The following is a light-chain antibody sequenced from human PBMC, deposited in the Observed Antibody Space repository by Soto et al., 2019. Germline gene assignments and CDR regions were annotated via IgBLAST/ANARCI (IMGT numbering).Light chain of an antibody. CDR3: MQGLQTRT. J-gene: IGKJ1*01. Sequence: DIVMTQSPLSLPVTPGEPASISCRSSQSLLHSNGYNYLDWYLQKPGQSPQLLIYLGYHRASGVPDRFSGSESGTDFTLKISSVEAEYVRIYFCMQGLQTRTFGQGTRVEIK. CDR1: QSLLHSNGYNY. V-gene: IGKV2-28*01. CDR2: LGY.